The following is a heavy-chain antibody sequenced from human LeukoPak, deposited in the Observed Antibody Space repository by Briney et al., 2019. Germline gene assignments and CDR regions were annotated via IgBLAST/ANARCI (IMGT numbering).Heavy chain of an antibody. CDR1: GFTFSGYI. D-gene: IGHD6-19*01. CDR3: ARDQWLDY. J-gene: IGHJ4*02. V-gene: IGHV3-48*01. CDR2: IGSTGNPI. Sequence: GGSLRLSCAASGFTFSGYIMNWVRQAPGKGLEWVSFIGSTGNPIYYADSVKGRFTVSRDNAKNSLYLQMNSLRAEDTAVYYCARDQWLDYWGQGTLVTVSS.